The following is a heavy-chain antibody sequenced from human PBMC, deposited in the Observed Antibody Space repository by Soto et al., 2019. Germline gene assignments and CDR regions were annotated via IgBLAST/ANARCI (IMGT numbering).Heavy chain of an antibody. CDR2: IYYSGST. D-gene: IGHD5-12*01. CDR1: GGSISSGDYY. J-gene: IGHJ4*02. V-gene: IGHV4-30-4*01. Sequence: QVQLQESGPGLVKPSQTLSLTCTVSGGSISSGDYYWSWIRQPPGKGLEWIGYIYYSGSTYYNPSLKSSVTIAVDTSKNQFSLKLSSVTAADTAVYYCARGSEGGDYCQVWGQGTLVTVSS. CDR3: ARGSEGGDYCQV.